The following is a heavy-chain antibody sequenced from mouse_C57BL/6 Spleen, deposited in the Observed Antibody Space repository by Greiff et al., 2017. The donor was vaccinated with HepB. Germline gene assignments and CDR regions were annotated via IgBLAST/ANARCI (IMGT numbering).Heavy chain of an antibody. J-gene: IGHJ4*01. CDR2: IYPSDSET. V-gene: IGHV1-61*01. CDR3: ARAYGYDDGDDYAMDD. D-gene: IGHD2-2*01. Sequence: LPQPGAELVRPGSSVKLSCQASGYTFTSYWMDWVKQRPGQGLEWIGNIYPSDSETHYNQKFKDKATLTVDKSSSTADMQRSSLTSEDSAVYYGARAYGYDDGDDYAMDDWGQGTSVTGSS. CDR1: GYTFTSYW.